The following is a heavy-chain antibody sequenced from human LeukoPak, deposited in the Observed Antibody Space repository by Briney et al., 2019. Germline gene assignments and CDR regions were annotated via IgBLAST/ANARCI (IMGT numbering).Heavy chain of an antibody. CDR2: INPNSGGT. V-gene: IGHV1-2*02. CDR3: ARVWGTLWFGEFYHYYYGMDV. D-gene: IGHD3-10*01. Sequence: ASVKVSCKASGYTSTGYYMHWVRQAPGQGLEWMGWINPNSGGTDYAQKFQGRVTMTRDTSISTAYMELSRLRSDDTAVYYCARVWGTLWFGEFYHYYYGMDVWGQGTTVTVSS. J-gene: IGHJ6*02. CDR1: GYTSTGYY.